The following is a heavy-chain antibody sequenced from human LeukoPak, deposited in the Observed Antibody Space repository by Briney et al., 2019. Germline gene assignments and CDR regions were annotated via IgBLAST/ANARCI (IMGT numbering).Heavy chain of an antibody. Sequence: GGSLRLSCAASGFTFSSYWMSWVRQAPGKGLEWVANIKPDGSEKYYVDSVKGRFTISRDNVKNSLYLQMNSLRAEDTAVYYCARLPDDYGDYKYFQHWGQGTLVTVSS. V-gene: IGHV3-7*01. D-gene: IGHD4-17*01. J-gene: IGHJ1*01. CDR2: IKPDGSEK. CDR1: GFTFSSYW. CDR3: ARLPDDYGDYKYFQH.